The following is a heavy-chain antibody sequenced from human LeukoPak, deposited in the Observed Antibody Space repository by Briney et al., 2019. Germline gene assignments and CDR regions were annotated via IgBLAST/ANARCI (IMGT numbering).Heavy chain of an antibody. V-gene: IGHV1-8*01. Sequence: VSVKVSCKASGYTFTSYDINWVRQATGQGLEWMGWMNPNSGNTGYAQRFQGRVTMTRNTSISTAYMELSRLRSDDTAVYYCARVHRTTGDPPSYWGQGTLVTVSS. CDR2: MNPNSGNT. CDR1: GYTFTSYD. CDR3: ARVHRTTGDPPSY. D-gene: IGHD7-27*01. J-gene: IGHJ4*02.